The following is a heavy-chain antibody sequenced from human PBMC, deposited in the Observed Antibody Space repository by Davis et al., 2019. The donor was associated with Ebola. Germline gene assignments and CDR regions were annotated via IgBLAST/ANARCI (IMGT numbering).Heavy chain of an antibody. CDR1: GGTFSSYA. V-gene: IGHV1-69*06. CDR2: IIPIFGTA. D-gene: IGHD3-3*01. Sequence: AASVKVSCKASGGTFSSYAISWVRQAPGPGLEWMGGIIPIFGTANYAQKFQGRVTITADKSTSTDYMELSSQRSEDTAVYYCARYNDFWSGPTNYYYYYGMDVWGQGTTVTVSS. J-gene: IGHJ6*02. CDR3: ARYNDFWSGPTNYYYYYGMDV.